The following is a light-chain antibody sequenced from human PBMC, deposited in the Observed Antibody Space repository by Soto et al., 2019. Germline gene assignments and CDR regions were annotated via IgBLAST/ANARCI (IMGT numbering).Light chain of an antibody. J-gene: IGLJ1*01. CDR1: SSDVGSYNR. Sequence: QSVLAQPPSVSGSPGQSVTISCTGTSSDVGSYNRVSWYQQPPGTAPKVMIYEVSNRPSGVPDRSSGSKSGNTASLTISGLQAEDEADYYCISYTSSGTFVFGTGTKVTVL. CDR3: ISYTSSGTFV. CDR2: EVS. V-gene: IGLV2-18*02.